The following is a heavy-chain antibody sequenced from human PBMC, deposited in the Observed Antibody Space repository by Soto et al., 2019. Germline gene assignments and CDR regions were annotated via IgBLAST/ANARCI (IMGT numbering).Heavy chain of an antibody. CDR2: ISYDGSDK. CDR1: GFTFNNSG. CDR3: VKDRVPGAYGNYYGMDV. Sequence: GGPLRLSCRVSGFTFNNSGMHWVRQAPGKGLEWMAVISYDGSDKYYADSVKGRVIISRDNSKNTLNLEMNSLRAEDTAIYYCVKDRVPGAYGNYYGMDVWGQGTTVTVS. D-gene: IGHD5-12*01. V-gene: IGHV3-30*18. J-gene: IGHJ6*02.